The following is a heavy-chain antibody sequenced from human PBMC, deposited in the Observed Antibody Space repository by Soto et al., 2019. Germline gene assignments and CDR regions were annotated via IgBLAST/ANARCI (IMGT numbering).Heavy chain of an antibody. D-gene: IGHD2-21*01. CDR3: AKGGLGYSFDI. Sequence: EVQLLESGGGSVQPGGSLRLSCAASGFTFSRYAMTWVRQAPGKGLDWVSAISGGGDSTYYADSVKGHFTTSRDNSKNTLYLQMSNLRAEDTAIYYCAKGGLGYSFDIWGQGTMVTVSS. CDR2: ISGGGDST. V-gene: IGHV3-23*01. CDR1: GFTFSRYA. J-gene: IGHJ3*02.